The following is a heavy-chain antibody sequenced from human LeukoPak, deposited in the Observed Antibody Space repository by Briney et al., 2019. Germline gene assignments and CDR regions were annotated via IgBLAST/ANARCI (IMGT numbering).Heavy chain of an antibody. V-gene: IGHV4-34*01. CDR2: INHSGST. D-gene: IGHD3-10*01. Sequence: SETLSLTCAVYGGSFSGYYWSWIRQPPGKGLEWIGEINHSGSTNYNPSLKSRVTISVDTSKNQFSLKLSSVTAADTAVYYCAREWRVTMVRGPRWFDPWGQGTLVTVSS. CDR1: GGSFSGYY. CDR3: AREWRVTMVRGPRWFDP. J-gene: IGHJ5*02.